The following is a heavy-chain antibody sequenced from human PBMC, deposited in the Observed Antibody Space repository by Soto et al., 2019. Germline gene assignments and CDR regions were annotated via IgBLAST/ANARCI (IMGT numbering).Heavy chain of an antibody. Sequence: QLQLQESGPGLVKPSETLSLTCTVSGGSISSSSYYWGWIRQPPGKGLEGIGSIYYSGSTYYNPSLKSRVTISVDTSKNQFSLKLSSVTAADTAVYYCARQQQVMFVDYWGQGTLVTVSS. D-gene: IGHD3-10*02. CDR2: IYYSGST. CDR1: GGSISSSSYY. V-gene: IGHV4-39*01. CDR3: ARQQQVMFVDY. J-gene: IGHJ4*02.